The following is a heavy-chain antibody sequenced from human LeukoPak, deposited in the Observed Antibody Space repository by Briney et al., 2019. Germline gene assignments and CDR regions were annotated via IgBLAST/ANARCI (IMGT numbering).Heavy chain of an antibody. CDR3: AEGITGGW. J-gene: IGHJ4*02. CDR1: GFTFSSYS. V-gene: IGHV3-48*01. D-gene: IGHD1-14*01. Sequence: PGGSLRLSCAAFGFTFSSYSMNWVRQAPGKGLEWVSYISSSSSTIYYADSAKGRFTISRDNAKNSLYLQMNSLRAEDTAVYYCAEGITGGWWGQGTLVTVSS. CDR2: ISSSSSTI.